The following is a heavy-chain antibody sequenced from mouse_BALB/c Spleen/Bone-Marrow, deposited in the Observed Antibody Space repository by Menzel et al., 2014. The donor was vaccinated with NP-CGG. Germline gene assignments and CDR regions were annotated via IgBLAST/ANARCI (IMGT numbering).Heavy chain of an antibody. CDR3: ARRGGLVSPSGIYAMDH. J-gene: IGHJ4*01. V-gene: IGHV1S81*02. Sequence: QVQLQQSGAELVKPGASVKLSCKASGYTFTTYWMHWVKQRPGQGLEWIGEINPSNGRTDYNEKFKTKATLTVDKSSNTAYMQLSRLTSEDSAVYYCARRGGLVSPSGIYAMDHWGQGTSVTVSS. CDR2: INPSNGRT. CDR1: GYTFTTYW. D-gene: IGHD6-1*01.